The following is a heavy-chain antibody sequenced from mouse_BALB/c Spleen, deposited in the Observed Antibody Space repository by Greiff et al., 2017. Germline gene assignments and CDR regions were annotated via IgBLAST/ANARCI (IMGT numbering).Heavy chain of an antibody. CDR2: ISSGSSTI. Sequence: EVKVVESGGGLVQPGGSRKLSCAASGFTFSSFGMHWVRQAPEKGLEWVAYISSGSSTIYYADTVKGRFTISRDNPKNTLFLQMTSLRSEDTAMYYCAREGLGRWYFDVWGAGTTVTVSS. V-gene: IGHV5-17*02. D-gene: IGHD4-1*01. J-gene: IGHJ1*01. CDR1: GFTFSSFG. CDR3: AREGLGRWYFDV.